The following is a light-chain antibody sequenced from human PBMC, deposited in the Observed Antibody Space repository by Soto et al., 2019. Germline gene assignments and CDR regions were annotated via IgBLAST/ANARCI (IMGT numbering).Light chain of an antibody. CDR1: QSISSW. V-gene: IGKV1-5*03. J-gene: IGKJ1*01. CDR2: KAS. CDR3: T. Sequence: DIQMTQSPSTLSASVGDRVTITCRASQSISSWLAWYQQKPGKAPKLLIYKASSLESGVPSRFSGSGSGTEFTLTISRLQPDDFATYPWTFGQGTKVDIK.